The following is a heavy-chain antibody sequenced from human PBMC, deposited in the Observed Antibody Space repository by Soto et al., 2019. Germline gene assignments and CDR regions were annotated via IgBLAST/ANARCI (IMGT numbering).Heavy chain of an antibody. Sequence: SETLSLTCAVYGGSFSGYYWSWIRQPPGKGLEWIGEINHSGSTNYNPSLKSRVTISVDTSKNQFSLKLSSVTAADTAVYYCARTPAFDIWGQGTMVPVS. J-gene: IGHJ3*02. CDR3: ARTPAFDI. V-gene: IGHV4-34*01. CDR2: INHSGST. CDR1: GGSFSGYY.